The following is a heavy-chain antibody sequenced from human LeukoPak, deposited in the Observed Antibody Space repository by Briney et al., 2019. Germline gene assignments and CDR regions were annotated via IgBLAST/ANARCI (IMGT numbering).Heavy chain of an antibody. J-gene: IGHJ6*02. CDR3: ARDEGYCSRTGCYGASKGMDV. Sequence: QPGGSLRLSCAASGFTFSGYPIHWVRQAPGKGLEWVAVISYDGSNKYYADSVEGRFTISRDNSKNTLYLQMNSLRAEDTAVYYCARDEGYCSRTGCYGASKGMDVWGQGTAVIVSS. V-gene: IGHV3-30-3*01. D-gene: IGHD2-2*01. CDR2: ISYDGSNK. CDR1: GFTFSGYP.